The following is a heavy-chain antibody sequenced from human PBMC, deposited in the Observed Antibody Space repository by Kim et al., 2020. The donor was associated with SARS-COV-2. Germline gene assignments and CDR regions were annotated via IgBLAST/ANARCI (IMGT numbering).Heavy chain of an antibody. CDR2: IWYDGSNK. V-gene: IGHV3-33*01. J-gene: IGHJ6*03. CDR3: ARGGSSWYYYYYYMDV. CDR1: GFTFSSYG. D-gene: IGHD6-13*01. Sequence: GGSLRLSCAASGFTFSSYGMHWVRQAPGKGLEWVAVIWYDGSNKYYADSVKGRFTISRDNSKNTLYLQMNSLRAEDTAVYYCARGGSSWYYYYYYMDVWGKGTTVTVSS.